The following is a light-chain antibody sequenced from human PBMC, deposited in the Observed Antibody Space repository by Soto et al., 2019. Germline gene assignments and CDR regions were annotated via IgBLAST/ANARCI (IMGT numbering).Light chain of an antibody. CDR3: AAWDDSLSGWV. CDR2: SNN. V-gene: IGLV1-47*02. CDR1: SSNIGSNF. J-gene: IGLJ3*02. Sequence: QSVLTQPPSASGTPGQRVTISCSGSSSNIGSNFAYWYQQLPGTAPKLLIYSNNQRPSGVPDRFSGSKSGTSASLAISGLRSEDEADYYCAAWDDSLSGWVFGGGIKVTVL.